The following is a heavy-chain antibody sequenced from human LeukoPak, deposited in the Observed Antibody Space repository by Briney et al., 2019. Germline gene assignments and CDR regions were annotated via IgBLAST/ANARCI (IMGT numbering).Heavy chain of an antibody. J-gene: IGHJ4*02. D-gene: IGHD3-16*01. V-gene: IGHV3-33*08. CDR1: GFTFSSYG. CDR2: IWYDGSNK. CDR3: ARDLGYSDY. Sequence: PGRSLRLPCAASGFTFSSYGMHWVRQAPGKGLEWVAVIWYDGSNKYYADSVKGRFTISRDNSKNTLYLQMNSLRAEDTAVYYCARDLGYSDYWGQGTLVTVSS.